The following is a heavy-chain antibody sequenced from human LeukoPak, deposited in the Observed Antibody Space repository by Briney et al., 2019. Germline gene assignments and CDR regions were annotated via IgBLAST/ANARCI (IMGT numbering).Heavy chain of an antibody. J-gene: IGHJ4*02. CDR1: GFIFSSYA. V-gene: IGHV3-23*01. CDR3: AKVRLYGDYPEIDY. Sequence: GGSLRLSCAASGFIFSSYAMNWVRQAPGKGLEWVSGTSGSGGRTYYADSVKGRFTISRENSKNTLYLQMNSLRAEDTAVYYCAKVRLYGDYPEIDYWGQGTLVAVSS. D-gene: IGHD4-17*01. CDR2: TSGSGGRT.